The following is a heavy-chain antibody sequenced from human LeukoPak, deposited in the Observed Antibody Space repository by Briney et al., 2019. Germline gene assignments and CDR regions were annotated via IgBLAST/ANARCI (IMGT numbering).Heavy chain of an antibody. CDR2: IYTSGST. D-gene: IGHD2-2*01. CDR3: ARSPGVGEEAAII. CDR1: GGSLSNYY. Sequence: PSETLSLTCTVSGGSLSNYYWSWIRQPAGKGLEWIGRIYTSGSTNYNPSLKSRVTMSVDTSKNQFSLKLSSVTAADTAVYYCARSPGVGEEAAIIWGQGTLVTVSS. J-gene: IGHJ4*02. V-gene: IGHV4-4*07.